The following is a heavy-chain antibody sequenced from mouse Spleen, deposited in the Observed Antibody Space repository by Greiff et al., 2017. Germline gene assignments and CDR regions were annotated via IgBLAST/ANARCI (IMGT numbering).Heavy chain of an antibody. J-gene: IGHJ1*03. D-gene: IGHD2-5*01. CDR1: GFSLTSYG. CDR2: IWSGGST. CDR3: AKTPSYYSKGYFDV. V-gene: IGHV2-4*01. Sequence: VKVVESGPGLVQPSQSLSITCTVSGFSLTSYGVHWVRQPPGKGLEWLGVIWSGGSTDYNAAFISRLSISKDNSKSQVFFKMNSLQADDTAIYYCAKTPSYYSKGYFDVWGTGTTVTVSS.